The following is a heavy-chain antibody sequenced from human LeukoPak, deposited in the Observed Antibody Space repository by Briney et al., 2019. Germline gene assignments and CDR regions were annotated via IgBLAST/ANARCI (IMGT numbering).Heavy chain of an antibody. CDR3: AKERGYSYGNLFDY. D-gene: IGHD5-18*01. V-gene: IGHV3-23*01. Sequence: SAGSLRLSCAASGVTSNNYAMNWVRQAPGKGMEWVSAISGSGAGTYYADSVKGRFSISRDNSKNTLYLQMNSLRAEDTAVYYCAKERGYSYGNLFDYWGQGTLVTVSS. CDR2: ISGSGAGT. J-gene: IGHJ4*02. CDR1: GVTSNNYA.